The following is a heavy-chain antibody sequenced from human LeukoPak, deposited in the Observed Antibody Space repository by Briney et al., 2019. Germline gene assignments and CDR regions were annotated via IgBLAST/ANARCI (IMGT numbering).Heavy chain of an antibody. Sequence: ASVKVSCKASGGTFSSYAISWVRQAPGQGLEWMGGIIPIFGTANYAQKFQGRVTVTTDESTSTAYMELSSLRSEDTAVYYCAAVDTAMVLDYWGQGTLVTVSS. D-gene: IGHD5-18*01. CDR1: GGTFSSYA. CDR3: AAVDTAMVLDY. CDR2: IIPIFGTA. J-gene: IGHJ4*02. V-gene: IGHV1-69*05.